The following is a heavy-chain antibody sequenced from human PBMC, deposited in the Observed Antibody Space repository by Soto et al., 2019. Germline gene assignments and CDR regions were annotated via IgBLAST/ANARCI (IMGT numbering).Heavy chain of an antibody. J-gene: IGHJ5*02. Sequence: GASVKVSCKASGYTFTSYGISWVRQAPGQGLEWMGWINIYNINTDYAQKFQGRVTITADKSTSTAYMELSSLRSEDTAVYYCARDRGVLWFGELRGNNWFDPWGQGTLVTVSS. CDR2: INIYNINT. CDR3: ARDRGVLWFGELRGNNWFDP. D-gene: IGHD3-10*01. CDR1: GYTFTSYG. V-gene: IGHV1-18*01.